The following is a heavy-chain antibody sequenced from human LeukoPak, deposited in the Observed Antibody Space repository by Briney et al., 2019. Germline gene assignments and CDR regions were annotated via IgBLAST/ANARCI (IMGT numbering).Heavy chain of an antibody. CDR2: IYSGGST. CDR1: GFTVSSNY. CDR3: ARDARYCSSTSCHSYYYYGMDV. Sequence: PGGSLRLSCAASGFTVSSNYMSWVRQAPGKGLEWVPVIYSGGSTYYADSVKGRFTISRDNSKNTLYLQMNSLRAEDTAVYYCARDARYCSSTSCHSYYYYGMDVWGQGTTVTVSS. D-gene: IGHD2-2*01. J-gene: IGHJ6*02. V-gene: IGHV3-53*01.